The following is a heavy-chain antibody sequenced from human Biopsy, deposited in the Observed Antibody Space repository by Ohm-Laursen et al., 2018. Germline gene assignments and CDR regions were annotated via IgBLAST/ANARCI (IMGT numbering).Heavy chain of an antibody. J-gene: IGHJ4*02. CDR1: GFLFNNYA. CDR2: ISHGGDST. D-gene: IGHD4-17*01. CDR3: ASDLNGDPSAFDY. V-gene: IGHV3-23*01. Sequence: SLRLSCTASGFLFNNYAVTWVRQAPGKGLEWVSSISHGGDSTFYADSVKGRFTISRDNSKNTLFLQMNSLRAADTAIYYCASDLNGDPSAFDYWGQGTPVTVSS.